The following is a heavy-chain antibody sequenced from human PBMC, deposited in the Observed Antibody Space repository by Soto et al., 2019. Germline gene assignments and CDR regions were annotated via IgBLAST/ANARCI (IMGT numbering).Heavy chain of an antibody. J-gene: IGHJ6*02. CDR2: IRNKANSYTT. CDR3: CRTPGMDD. V-gene: IGHV3-72*01. Sequence: EVQLVESGGDLLQPGGSLRLSCAASGFRFSDQSMDWVRQAPGKGLEWVGRIRNKANSYTTEYAASVKGRFVISRDDSKNSLDLQMNSLKTEDTGVYYCCRTPGMDDWGQGTTVTVSS. CDR1: GFRFSDQS.